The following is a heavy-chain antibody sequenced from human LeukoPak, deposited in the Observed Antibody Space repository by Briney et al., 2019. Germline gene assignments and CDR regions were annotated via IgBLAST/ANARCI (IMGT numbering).Heavy chain of an antibody. D-gene: IGHD3-10*01. V-gene: IGHV4-38-2*01. CDR2: IFYSGST. CDR1: EFTFSSYD. Sequence: GALRLSCAASEFTFSSYDMTWVRQAPGRGLEWIGNIFYSGSTYYSPSLRSRVTISLDTSRNQFSLKLNSVTAADTAVYYCAKSNGYGLVDIWGQGTMVTVSS. J-gene: IGHJ3*02. CDR3: AKSNGYGLVDI.